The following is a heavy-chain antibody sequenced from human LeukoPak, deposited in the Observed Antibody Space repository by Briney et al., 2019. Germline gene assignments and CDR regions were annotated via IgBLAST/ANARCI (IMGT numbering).Heavy chain of an antibody. D-gene: IGHD2-2*01. CDR3: ARGARYCSSTSCYGGEDY. Sequence: ASVKVSCKASGYTFTSYDINWVRQAAGQGLEWMGWMNPNSGNTGYAQKFQGRVTMTRNTSISTAYMELSSLGSEDTAVYYCARGARYCSSTSCYGGEDYWGQGTLVTVSS. CDR1: GYTFTSYD. CDR2: MNPNSGNT. J-gene: IGHJ4*02. V-gene: IGHV1-8*01.